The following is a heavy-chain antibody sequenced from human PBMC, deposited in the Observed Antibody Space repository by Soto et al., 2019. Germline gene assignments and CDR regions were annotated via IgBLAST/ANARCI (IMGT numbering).Heavy chain of an antibody. Sequence: ASVKVSCKASGYTFTSYGISCVRQAPGQGLEWMGWISAYNGNTNYAQKLQGRVTMTTDTSTSTAYMELRSLRSDDTAVYYCARDDRSYCSSTTCYGDAFDIWGQGTMVTVSS. CDR1: GYTFTSYG. CDR3: ARDDRSYCSSTTCYGDAFDI. D-gene: IGHD2-2*01. J-gene: IGHJ3*02. V-gene: IGHV1-18*01. CDR2: ISAYNGNT.